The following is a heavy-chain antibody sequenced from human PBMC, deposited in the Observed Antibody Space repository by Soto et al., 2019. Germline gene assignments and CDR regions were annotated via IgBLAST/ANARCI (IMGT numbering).Heavy chain of an antibody. V-gene: IGHV3-23*01. D-gene: IGHD3-3*01. CDR1: GFTFSSYA. J-gene: IGHJ4*02. Sequence: EVQLLESGGGLVQPGGSLRLSCAASGFTFSSYAMSWVRQAPGKGLEWVSAISGSGGSTYYADSVKGRFTISRDNSKNTLYLQMNSLRAEDTAVYYCANGGLGSGYPGPPFDYWGQGTLVTVSS. CDR3: ANGGLGSGYPGPPFDY. CDR2: ISGSGGST.